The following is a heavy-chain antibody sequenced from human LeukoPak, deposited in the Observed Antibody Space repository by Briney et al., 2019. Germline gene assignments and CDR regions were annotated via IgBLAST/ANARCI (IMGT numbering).Heavy chain of an antibody. CDR2: IRSKPYGETT. Sequence: GGSLRLSCIASGFTFGDYAMSWVRQSPGKGLEWVTFIRSKPYGETTEYGASVKGRFTISRDDSKSIAYLQMNSLKTEDTAVYYCTRSLYASSGYYDYWGQGTLVTVSS. J-gene: IGHJ4*02. V-gene: IGHV3-49*04. D-gene: IGHD3-22*01. CDR3: TRSLYASSGYYDY. CDR1: GFTFGDYA.